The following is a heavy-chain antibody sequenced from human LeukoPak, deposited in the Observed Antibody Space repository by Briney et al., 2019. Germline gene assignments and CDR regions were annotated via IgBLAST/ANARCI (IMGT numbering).Heavy chain of an antibody. V-gene: IGHV4-39*07. CDR2: IYYSGST. Sequence: KPSETLSLTCTVSGGSISSSSYYWGWIRQPPGKGLEWIGSIYYSGSTYYNPSLKSRVTISVDRSKNQFSLNLTSVTAADTAIYYCARVDYLHSSGYYLPHPFGYFQHWGQGSLVTVSS. CDR1: GGSISSSSYY. CDR3: ARVDYLHSSGYYLPHPFGYFQH. J-gene: IGHJ1*01. D-gene: IGHD3-22*01.